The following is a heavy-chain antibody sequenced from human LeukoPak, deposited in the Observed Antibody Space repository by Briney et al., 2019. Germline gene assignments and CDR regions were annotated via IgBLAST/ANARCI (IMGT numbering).Heavy chain of an antibody. V-gene: IGHV1-69*05. CDR3: ARSRANVDTAMVTNLLDYYYYMDV. CDR2: IIPIFGTA. D-gene: IGHD5-18*01. CDR1: GGTFISYA. J-gene: IGHJ6*03. Sequence: SVKVSCKASGGTFISYAISWVRQAPGQGLEWMGGIIPIFGTANYAQKFQGRVTITTDESTSTAYMELSSLRSQDTAVYYCARSRANVDTAMVTNLLDYYYYMDVWGKGATVTVSS.